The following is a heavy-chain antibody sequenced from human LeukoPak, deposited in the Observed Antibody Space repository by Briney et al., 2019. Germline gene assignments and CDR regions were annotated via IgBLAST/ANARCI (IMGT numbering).Heavy chain of an antibody. V-gene: IGHV3-30*07. Sequence: GRSLRLSCEASVFTFSIYAMHWVRLAPGKGLEWVAVISYDGNQKHYADSVKGRFTISRDNSKNTLDLQMNSLRGDDTAVYYCARGTIGVFSYFDLWGQGTLVTVSS. CDR3: ARGTIGVFSYFDL. D-gene: IGHD3-22*01. J-gene: IGHJ4*02. CDR2: ISYDGNQK. CDR1: VFTFSIYA.